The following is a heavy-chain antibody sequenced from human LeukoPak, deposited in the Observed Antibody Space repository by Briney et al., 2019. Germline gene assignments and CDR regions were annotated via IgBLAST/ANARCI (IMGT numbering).Heavy chain of an antibody. D-gene: IGHD4-17*01. CDR3: ARDPRSTVTKSFHYYYGLDV. V-gene: IGHV1-46*01. CDR2: INPSGGST. CDR1: GYTFTNYY. J-gene: IGHJ6*04. Sequence: ASVNVSCKASGYTFTNYYIHWVRQAPGQGLEWMGVINPSGGSTTYAQKFQGRVTMTRDTSTSTLYMELRSLRSEDTAVYYCARDPRSTVTKSFHYYYGLDVWGTGTTVTVSS.